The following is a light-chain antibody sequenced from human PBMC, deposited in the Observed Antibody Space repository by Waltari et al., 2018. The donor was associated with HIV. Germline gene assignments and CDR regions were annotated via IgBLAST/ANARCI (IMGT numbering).Light chain of an antibody. V-gene: IGLV2-8*01. Sequence: QSALTQPPSASGSPGQSVTISCTGTSSDVCGYNYVSWYQQHPGKAPKLMIYEVSKRPSGVPDRFSGSKSGNTASLTVSGLQAEDEADYYCSSYAGSNKGVFGGGTKLTVL. CDR1: SSDVCGYNY. CDR3: SSYAGSNKGV. J-gene: IGLJ2*01. CDR2: EVS.